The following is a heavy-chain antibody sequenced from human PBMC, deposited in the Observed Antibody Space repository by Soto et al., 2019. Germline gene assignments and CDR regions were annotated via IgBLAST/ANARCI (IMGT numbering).Heavy chain of an antibody. J-gene: IGHJ4*02. Sequence: GGSLRLSCAASGFTFSSYAMSWVRQAPGKGLEWVSAISGSGGSTYYADSVKGRFTISRDNSKNTLYLQMNSLRAEDTAVYYCASARGNWNPGAYYFDYWGQGTLVTVSS. CDR2: ISGSGGST. CDR1: GFTFSSYA. CDR3: ASARGNWNPGAYYFDY. V-gene: IGHV3-23*01. D-gene: IGHD1-1*01.